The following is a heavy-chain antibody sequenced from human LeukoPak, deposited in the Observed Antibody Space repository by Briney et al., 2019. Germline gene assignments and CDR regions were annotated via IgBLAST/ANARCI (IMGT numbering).Heavy chain of an antibody. CDR1: GYTFTGYY. Sequence: ASVKVSCKASGYTFTGYYMHWVRQAPGQGLEWMGRINPNSGGTNYAQKFQGRVTMTRDTSISTAYMELSRLRSDDTAVYYCARVPLGVVVPAATPYYYYYMDVWGKGTTVTVSS. V-gene: IGHV1-2*06. D-gene: IGHD2-2*01. CDR3: ARVPLGVVVPAATPYYYYYMDV. J-gene: IGHJ6*03. CDR2: INPNSGGT.